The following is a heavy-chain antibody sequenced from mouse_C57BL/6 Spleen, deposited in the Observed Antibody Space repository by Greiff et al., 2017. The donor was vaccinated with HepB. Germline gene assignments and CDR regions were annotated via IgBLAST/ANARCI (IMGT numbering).Heavy chain of an antibody. CDR2: ISYSGST. CDR1: GYSITSGYD. D-gene: IGHD2-4*01. CDR3: ARGEDYGWFAY. J-gene: IGHJ3*01. V-gene: IGHV3-1*01. Sequence: ESGPGMVKPSQSLSLTCTVTGYSITSGYDWHWIRHFPGNKLEWMGYISYSGSTNYNPSLKSRISITHDTSKNHFFLKLNSVTTEDTATYYCARGEDYGWFAYWGQGTLVTVSA.